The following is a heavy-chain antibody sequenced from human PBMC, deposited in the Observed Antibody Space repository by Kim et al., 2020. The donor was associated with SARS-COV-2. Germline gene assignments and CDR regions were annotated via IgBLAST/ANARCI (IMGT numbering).Heavy chain of an antibody. Sequence: GGSLRLSCETSGFSFGVYAMSWVRQAPGKGPEWVSTVSGSGDITDYADSVKGRFTLSRDNSKNTLYLQMNSLRAEDTAAYYCAKEGFYYFDYWGQGTLVT. V-gene: IGHV3-23*01. D-gene: IGHD3-10*01. CDR3: AKEGFYYFDY. J-gene: IGHJ4*02. CDR1: GFSFGVYA. CDR2: VSGSGDIT.